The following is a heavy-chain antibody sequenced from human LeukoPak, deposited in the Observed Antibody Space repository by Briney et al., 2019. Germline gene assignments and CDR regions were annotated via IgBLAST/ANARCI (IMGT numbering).Heavy chain of an antibody. CDR1: LVSISSGGDY. Sequence: SQTLSLTCTVSLVSISSGGDYWSWIRQHPGGGLEWSWNIYFSGSTNYNPSLKSRLTLSVDMPNNPFSLKLSSVTAADTPLYYCARDWSGYGSFDYWGGGTLVTV. V-gene: IGHV4-31*03. D-gene: IGHD3-3*01. CDR3: ARDWSGYGSFDY. J-gene: IGHJ4*02. CDR2: IYFSGST.